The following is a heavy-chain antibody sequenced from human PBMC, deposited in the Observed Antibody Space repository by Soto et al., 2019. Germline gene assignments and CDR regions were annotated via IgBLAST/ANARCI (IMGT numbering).Heavy chain of an antibody. CDR2: IYYSAST. D-gene: IGHD3-22*01. CDR1: GGSISSGGYY. J-gene: IGHJ6*02. CDR3: ASCVVIRGSRGYTDYYCMDG. Sequence: QVQLQESGPGLVKPSQTLSLTCTVSGGSISSGGYYWSWIRQHPGKGLEWIGYIYYSASTYYNPALKSRDTLSIDTSKSHVSLKLSSVTPRGTAVYYGASCVVIRGSRGYTDYYCMDGWGQGTTVTVSS. V-gene: IGHV4-31*03.